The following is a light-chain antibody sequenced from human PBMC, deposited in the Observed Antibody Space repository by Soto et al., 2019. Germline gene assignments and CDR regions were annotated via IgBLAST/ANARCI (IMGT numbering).Light chain of an antibody. Sequence: QSVLTQPPSASGSPGQSVTIPCTGTSSDVGGYNSVSWYQQHPGKVPKLMIYEVSKRPSGVPDRFSGSKSGNTASLTVSGLQAEDEADYYCSSYAGSNNWVFGGGTKLTVL. CDR2: EVS. CDR1: SSDVGGYNS. J-gene: IGLJ2*01. V-gene: IGLV2-8*01. CDR3: SSYAGSNNWV.